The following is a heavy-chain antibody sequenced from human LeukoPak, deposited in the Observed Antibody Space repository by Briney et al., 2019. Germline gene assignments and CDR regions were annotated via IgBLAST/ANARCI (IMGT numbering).Heavy chain of an antibody. CDR2: INHSGST. CDR1: GGSFSGYY. J-gene: IGHJ4*02. D-gene: IGHD3-10*01. CDR3: ARRILLWFGELHHYYFDY. Sequence: PSETLSLTCAVYGGSFSGYYWSWIRQPPGKGLEWIGEINHSGSTNYNPSRKSRVTISVDTSKNQFSLKLRSVTAADTAVYYCARRILLWFGELHHYYFDYWGQGTLVTVSS. V-gene: IGHV4-34*01.